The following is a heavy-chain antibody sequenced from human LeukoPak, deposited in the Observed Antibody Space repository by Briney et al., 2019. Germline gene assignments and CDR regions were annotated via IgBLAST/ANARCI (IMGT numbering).Heavy chain of an antibody. CDR3: ARVRDSSSWAFDY. Sequence: GASVKVSCKASGYTFTGYYMHWVRQAPGQGLEWMGWINPNSGGTNYAQKFQGRVTMTRDTSISTAYMELSRLRSDDTAVYYCARVRDSSSWAFDYWGQGTLVTVSS. CDR2: INPNSGGT. J-gene: IGHJ4*02. D-gene: IGHD6-13*01. CDR1: GYTFTGYY. V-gene: IGHV1-2*02.